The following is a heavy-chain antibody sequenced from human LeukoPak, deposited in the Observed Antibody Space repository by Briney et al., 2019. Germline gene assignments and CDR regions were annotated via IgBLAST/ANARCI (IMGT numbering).Heavy chain of an antibody. Sequence: GWSLRLSCAASGFTFSSYGMHWVRQAPGKGLEWVAVISYDGSNKYYADSVKGRFTISRDNSKNTLYLQMNSLRAEHTAVYYCAKDEGGLVVVVAASPDYWGQGTLVTVSS. V-gene: IGHV3-30*18. CDR2: ISYDGSNK. D-gene: IGHD2-15*01. J-gene: IGHJ4*02. CDR1: GFTFSSYG. CDR3: AKDEGGLVVVVAASPDY.